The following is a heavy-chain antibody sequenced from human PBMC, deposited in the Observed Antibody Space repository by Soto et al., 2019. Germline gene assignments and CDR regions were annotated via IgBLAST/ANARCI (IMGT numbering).Heavy chain of an antibody. CDR1: GFTFSNYA. CDR3: ARDGWNDVEFYYGMDV. CDR2: IPYDGGNK. V-gene: IGHV3-30-3*01. Sequence: GGSLRLSCTASGFTFSNYAMHWVRQAPGKGLEWVAVIPYDGGNKYYADSVKGRFTISRDNSKNTLFLQMNSLRGEDTAVYYCARDGWNDVEFYYGMDVWGQGTTVTVSS. J-gene: IGHJ6*02. D-gene: IGHD1-1*01.